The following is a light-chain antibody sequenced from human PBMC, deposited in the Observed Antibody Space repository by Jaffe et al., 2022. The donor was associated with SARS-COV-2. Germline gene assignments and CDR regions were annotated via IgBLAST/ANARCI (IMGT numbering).Light chain of an antibody. CDR2: DVS. CDR1: SSDVGGYNY. V-gene: IGLV2-14*01. Sequence: QSALTQTASVSGSPGQSITISCTGTSSDVGGYNYVSWYQQHPGKAPKLMIYDVSYRPSGVSNRFSGSKSGNTASLTISGLQADDEADYYCSSYTSSSTLVFGGGTKLTVL. CDR3: SSYTSSSTLV. J-gene: IGLJ2*01.